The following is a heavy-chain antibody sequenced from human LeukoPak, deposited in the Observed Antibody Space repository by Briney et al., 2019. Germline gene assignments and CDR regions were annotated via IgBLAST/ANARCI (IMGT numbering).Heavy chain of an antibody. CDR1: GYTFTSYD. CDR3: ASRIAARSHFDY. V-gene: IGHV1-8*01. J-gene: IGHJ4*02. CDR2: MNPNSGNT. D-gene: IGHD6-6*01. Sequence: ASVKVSCKASGYTFTSYDINWVRQATGQGLEWMGWMNPNSGNTGYAQKFQGGVTMTRNTSISTAYMALSSLRAEDTAVYECASRIAARSHFDYWGQGTLDSVSS.